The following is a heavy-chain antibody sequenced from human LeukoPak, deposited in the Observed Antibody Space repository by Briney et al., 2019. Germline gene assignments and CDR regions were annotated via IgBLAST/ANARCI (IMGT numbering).Heavy chain of an antibody. V-gene: IGHV3-7*04. Sequence: PGGSLRLSCAASGFTFSSYWMSWVRQAPGKGLEWVANIKQDGSEKYYVDSVKGRFTIPRDNAKNSLYLQMNSLRAEDTAVYYCARVGWNANPIYYYYYMDVWGKGTTVAVSS. D-gene: IGHD4/OR15-4a*01. CDR3: ARVGWNANPIYYYYYMDV. J-gene: IGHJ6*03. CDR2: IKQDGSEK. CDR1: GFTFSSYW.